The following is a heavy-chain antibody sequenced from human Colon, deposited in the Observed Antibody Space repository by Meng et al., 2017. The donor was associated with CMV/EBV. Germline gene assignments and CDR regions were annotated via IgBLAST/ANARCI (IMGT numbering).Heavy chain of an antibody. V-gene: IGHV1-2*02. CDR1: GYRFSDYY. CDR3: ARAGCQGGGCSPHYYYYPLEV. J-gene: IGHJ6*02. Sequence: ASVKVSCKASGYRFSDYYIHWVRQAPGQGLEWMGWLHPDNGGTGIAEKFQGRVTLTTDTTISTVYMEMTRLTSDDTGVYFCARAGCQGGGCSPHYYYYPLEVWGQGTTVTVSS. D-gene: IGHD2-15*01. CDR2: LHPDNGGT.